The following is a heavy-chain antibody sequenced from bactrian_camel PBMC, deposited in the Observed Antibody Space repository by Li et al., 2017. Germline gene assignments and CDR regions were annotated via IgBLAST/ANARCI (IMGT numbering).Heavy chain of an antibody. V-gene: IGHV3S40*01. CDR1: GFTFSSSG. D-gene: IGHD5*01. Sequence: QLVESGGGLVQPGGSLRLSCAASGFTFSSSGMSWVRQAPGKGLEWVSSIVSGGGSTFYADSVKGRFTVSQDITKNTLFLQMNSLKIEDTAVYYCAKDYVDGLGIDYWGQGTQVTVS. CDR2: IVSGGGST. CDR3: AKDYVDGLGIDY. J-gene: IGHJ4*01.